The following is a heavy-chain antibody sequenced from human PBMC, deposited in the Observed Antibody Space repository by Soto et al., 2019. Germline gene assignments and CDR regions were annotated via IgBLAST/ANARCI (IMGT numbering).Heavy chain of an antibody. D-gene: IGHD2-21*01. V-gene: IGHV3-11*05. CDR3: AREGFVVVAGGMDV. Sequence: QVQLVESGGGLVKPGGSLRLSCAASGFTFSDYYMSWIRQAPGKGLEWVSYISSSSSYTNYADSVKGRFTISRDNAKNAVYLQRNSLRAEDTAVYCWAREGFVVVAGGMDVWGQGTTVTVSS. CDR2: ISSSSSYT. CDR1: GFTFSDYY. J-gene: IGHJ6*02.